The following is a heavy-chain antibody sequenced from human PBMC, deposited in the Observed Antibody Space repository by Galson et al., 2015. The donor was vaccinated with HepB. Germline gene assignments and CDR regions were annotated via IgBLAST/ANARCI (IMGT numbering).Heavy chain of an antibody. Sequence: SLRLSCAASGFIFSHYGMHWVRQAPGKGLEWVAVISFDGSDRHYADSVKGRFTISRDSSKNTVNLQMNSLRTEDTAVYYCAKTMDGHFYYYGMDVWGQGTTVTVSS. CDR2: ISFDGSDR. CDR1: GFIFSHYG. D-gene: IGHD2-2*03. CDR3: AKTMDGHFYYYGMDV. J-gene: IGHJ6*02. V-gene: IGHV3-30*18.